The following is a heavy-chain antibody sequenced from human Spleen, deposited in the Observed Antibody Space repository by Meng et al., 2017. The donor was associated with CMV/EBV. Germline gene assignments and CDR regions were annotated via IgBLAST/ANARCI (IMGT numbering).Heavy chain of an antibody. CDR2: INGDGSST. CDR1: GFRSSGYW. D-gene: IGHD3-3*01. V-gene: IGHV3-74*01. J-gene: IGHJ6*02. CDR3: ARLSHITVSGVLIPSGMDV. Sequence: GESLKISCAASGFRSSGYWMHWVRQVPGKGLEWVSRINGDGSSTSRADSVRGRFTISRDNAKNTVHLQMNSVRGEDTAVYYCARLSHITVSGVLIPSGMDVWGQGTTVTVSS.